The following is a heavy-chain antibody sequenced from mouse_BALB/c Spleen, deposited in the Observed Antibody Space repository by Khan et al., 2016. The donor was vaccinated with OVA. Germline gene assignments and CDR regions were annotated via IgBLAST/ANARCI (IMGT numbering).Heavy chain of an antibody. D-gene: IGHD1-1*01. CDR2: IISGGNYT. J-gene: IGHJ1*01. CDR1: GFTFSSYA. Sequence: EVELVESGGGLVKPGGSLILSCAASGFTFSSYAMSWVRQTPEKRLEWVATIISGGNYTYSPDSVKGRFTISRDNAKNTLYLQLSSLRSEDTAMYYCTRPPITTVVATSYWFFDVWGAGTTVTVSS. CDR3: TRPPITTVVATSYWFFDV. V-gene: IGHV5-9-3*01.